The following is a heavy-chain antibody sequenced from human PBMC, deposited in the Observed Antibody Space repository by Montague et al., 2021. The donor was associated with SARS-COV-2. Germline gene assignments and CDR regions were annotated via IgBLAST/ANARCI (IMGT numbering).Heavy chain of an antibody. J-gene: IGHJ3*02. CDR3: ARTSDPSNFDSTGYYGAFDI. CDR1: GATISSDY. CDR2: MSYSGGA. Sequence: SETLSLTCTVSGATISSDYWSWIRQSPGKGLEWIGYMSYSGGATYNPSLGSRVAISRDTSKNQFSLTLIPATAADTAIYYCARTSDPSNFDSTGYYGAFDIWGQGTTVIVSS. V-gene: IGHV4-59*01. D-gene: IGHD3-22*01.